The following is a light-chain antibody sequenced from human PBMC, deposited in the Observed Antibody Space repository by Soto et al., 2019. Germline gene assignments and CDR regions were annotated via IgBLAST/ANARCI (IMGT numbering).Light chain of an antibody. V-gene: IGKV3-20*01. CDR1: QSFSSIY. CDR2: GAS. CDR3: QQYGSSPLT. J-gene: IGKJ4*01. Sequence: EIVVTQSPCTLSLSPGERATLSCRASQSFSSIYLAWYQQKPGQAPRLLIYGASSRATGIPDRFSGSGSGTDFTLTISRLEPEDFAVYYCQQYGSSPLTFGGGTKVDIK.